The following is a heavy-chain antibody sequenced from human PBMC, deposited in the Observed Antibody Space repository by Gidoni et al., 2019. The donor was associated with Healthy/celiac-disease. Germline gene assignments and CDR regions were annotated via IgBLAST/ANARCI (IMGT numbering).Heavy chain of an antibody. D-gene: IGHD2-2*01. CDR1: GGTFSSYA. CDR3: AVVVPTARRPLYYYGMDV. CDR2: IIPIFGTA. Sequence: QVQLVQSGAEVKKPGSSVKVSCKASGGTFSSYAISWVRQAPGQGLEWMGGIIPIFGTANYAQKFQGRVTITADESTSTAYMELSSLRSEDTAVYYCAVVVPTARRPLYYYGMDVWGQGTTVTVSS. V-gene: IGHV1-69*01. J-gene: IGHJ6*02.